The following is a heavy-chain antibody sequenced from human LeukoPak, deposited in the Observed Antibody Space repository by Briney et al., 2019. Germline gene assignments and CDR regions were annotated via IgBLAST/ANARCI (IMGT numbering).Heavy chain of an antibody. D-gene: IGHD3-10*02. CDR3: ASILWLYYYGRGGAFDI. CDR2: IYSGGST. Sequence: GGSLRLSCAASEFSVGSNYMTWVRQAPGKGLEWVSLIYSGGSTYYADSVKGRFTISRDNAKNSLYLQMSSLRAEDTAVYYCASILWLYYYGRGGAFDIWGQGTMVTVSS. CDR1: EFSVGSNY. J-gene: IGHJ3*02. V-gene: IGHV3-66*01.